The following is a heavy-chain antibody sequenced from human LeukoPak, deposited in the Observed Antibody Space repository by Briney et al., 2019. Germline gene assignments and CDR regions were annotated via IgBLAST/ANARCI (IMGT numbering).Heavy chain of an antibody. Sequence: PSETLSLTCTVSGGSISSYYWSWIRQPPGKGLEWLGYIYYSGSTNYNPSLKSRVTISVDTSKNQCSLKLSSVTAADTAVYYCARATLIAAAGNWFDPWGQGTLVTVSS. CDR3: ARATLIAAAGNWFDP. D-gene: IGHD6-13*01. V-gene: IGHV4-59*01. CDR2: IYYSGST. CDR1: GGSISSYY. J-gene: IGHJ5*02.